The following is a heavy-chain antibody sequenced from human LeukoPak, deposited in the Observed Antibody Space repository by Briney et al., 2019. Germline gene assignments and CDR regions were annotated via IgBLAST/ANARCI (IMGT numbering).Heavy chain of an antibody. Sequence: ASVKVSCKASGYTFTSYGISWVRQAPGQGLEWMGWISAYNGNTNYAQKLQGRVTMTTDTSTSTAYMELRGLRSDDTAVYYCARDPPEYSSGYNWFDPWGQGTLVTVSS. CDR2: ISAYNGNT. D-gene: IGHD6-25*01. J-gene: IGHJ5*02. V-gene: IGHV1-18*01. CDR3: ARDPPEYSSGYNWFDP. CDR1: GYTFTSYG.